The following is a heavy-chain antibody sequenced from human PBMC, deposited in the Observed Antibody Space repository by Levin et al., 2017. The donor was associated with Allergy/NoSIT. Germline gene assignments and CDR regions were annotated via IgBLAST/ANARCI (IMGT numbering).Heavy chain of an antibody. CDR2: ISYDGSNI. J-gene: IGHJ6*01. D-gene: IGHD1-26*01. CDR3: AKELIGVAYYGMDV. CDR1: GFTFSSYA. Sequence: SCAASGFTFSSYAMHWVRQAPGKGLQWVALISYDGSNIYYADSVKGRFTISRDDSKNTLYLQMNSLRAEDTALYYFAKELIGVAYYGMDVGGQGTTVTVS. V-gene: IGHV3-30*18.